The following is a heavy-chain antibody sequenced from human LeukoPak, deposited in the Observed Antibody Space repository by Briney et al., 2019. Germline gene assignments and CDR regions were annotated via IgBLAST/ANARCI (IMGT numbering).Heavy chain of an antibody. CDR2: ISSSSSYT. D-gene: IGHD2-15*01. J-gene: IGHJ4*02. V-gene: IGHV3-11*06. Sequence: GGSLRLSCAASGFTFSDYYMSWIRQAPGKGLEWVSYISSSSSYTNYADSVKGRFTISRDNAKNSLCLQMNSLRAEDTAVYYCASRYCSGGSCPFDYWGRGTLVTVSS. CDR1: GFTFSDYY. CDR3: ASRYCSGGSCPFDY.